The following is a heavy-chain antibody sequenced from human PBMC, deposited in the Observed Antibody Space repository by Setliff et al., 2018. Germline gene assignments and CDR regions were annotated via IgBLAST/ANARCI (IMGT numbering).Heavy chain of an antibody. J-gene: IGHJ3*02. CDR2: IGAYNGNT. D-gene: IGHD3-9*01. Sequence: ASVKVSCKASGYTFISYDINWVRQAPGQGLEWMGWIGAYNGNTKYAQKFQGRVTLTTETSANTAYMELRSLRSDDTAVYYRARGEAGYYEAFDIWGQGTMVTVSS. V-gene: IGHV1-18*01. CDR3: ARGEAGYYEAFDI. CDR1: GYTFISYD.